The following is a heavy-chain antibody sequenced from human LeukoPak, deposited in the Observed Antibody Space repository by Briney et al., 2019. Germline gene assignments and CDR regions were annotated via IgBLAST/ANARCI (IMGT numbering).Heavy chain of an antibody. CDR3: ARGRRKSIDY. V-gene: IGHV3-74*01. CDR2: ISSDGSST. J-gene: IGHJ4*02. Sequence: GGSLRLSCAASGFTFSSYWMHWVRQAPGKGLVWLSRISSDGSSTDYADSVKGRFTISRDNAKNTLYLQVNSLGAEDTAVYFCARGRRKSIDYWGQGTLVTVSS. CDR1: GFTFSSYW.